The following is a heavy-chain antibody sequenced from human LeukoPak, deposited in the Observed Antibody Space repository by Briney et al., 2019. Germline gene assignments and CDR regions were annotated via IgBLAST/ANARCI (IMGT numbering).Heavy chain of an antibody. CDR2: INHSGST. CDR1: GGSITNYY. D-gene: IGHD2-15*01. Sequence: SETLSLTCTVSGGSITNYYWSWIRQPPGKGLEWIGEINHSGSTNYNPSLKSRVTISVDTSKNQFSLKLSSVTAADTAVYYCARFSLYCSGGSCYRLDTVDYWGQGTLVTVSS. CDR3: ARFSLYCSGGSCYRLDTVDY. J-gene: IGHJ4*02. V-gene: IGHV4-34*01.